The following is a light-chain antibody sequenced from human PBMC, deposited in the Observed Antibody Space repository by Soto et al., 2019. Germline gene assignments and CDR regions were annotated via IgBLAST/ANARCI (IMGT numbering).Light chain of an antibody. Sequence: DIQMTQSPPSLSASVGDRVTITCRASQKIRSFLNWYQEKPGKAPKVLISAASSLQSGVPSRFSGSGSGTDFTLTISSLQPEDSATYYCQQSYSTRWTFGQGTKVEIK. J-gene: IGKJ1*01. CDR1: QKIRSF. CDR2: AAS. V-gene: IGKV1-39*01. CDR3: QQSYSTRWT.